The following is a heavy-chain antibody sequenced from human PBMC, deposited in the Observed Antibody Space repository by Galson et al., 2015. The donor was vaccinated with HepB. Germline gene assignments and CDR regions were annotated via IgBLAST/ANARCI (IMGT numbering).Heavy chain of an antibody. V-gene: IGHV3-33*01. J-gene: IGHJ3*02. CDR1: GSIFRTSG. CDR2: IQYDGSSK. CDR3: AREGSRIVFHAFDI. D-gene: IGHD2-15*01. Sequence: LRLSCAASGSIFRTSGMHWVRQAPGKGLEWVAVIQYDGSSKIYADSVKGRFTITRDNSKNTLYLEMNSLRAEDTAVYYCAREGSRIVFHAFDIWGQGTMVTVSS.